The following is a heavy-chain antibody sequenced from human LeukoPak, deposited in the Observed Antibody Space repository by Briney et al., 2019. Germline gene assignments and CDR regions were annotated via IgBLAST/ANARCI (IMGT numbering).Heavy chain of an antibody. CDR1: GGSINSYY. J-gene: IGHJ6*03. Sequence: SSQTLSLTCTVSGGSINSYYWSWIRQPAGKGLEWIGRIYTSGSTNYNPSLKSRVTMSVDTSKNQFSLKLSSVTAADTAVYYCARPPRGYCSGGSCYRYYYYMDVWGKGTTVTVSS. D-gene: IGHD2-15*01. CDR3: ARPPRGYCSGGSCYRYYYYMDV. V-gene: IGHV4-4*07. CDR2: IYTSGST.